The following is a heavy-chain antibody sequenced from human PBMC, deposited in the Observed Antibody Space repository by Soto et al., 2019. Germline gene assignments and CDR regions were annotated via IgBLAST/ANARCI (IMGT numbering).Heavy chain of an antibody. Sequence: GASVKVSCKASGGTFSSYAISWVRQAPGQGLEWMGGIIPIFGTANYAQKFQGRVTITADESTSTVYMELSSLRSDDTAVYYCALSGGDYAFDIWGQGTMVTVSS. CDR1: GGTFSSYA. CDR3: ALSGGDYAFDI. CDR2: IIPIFGTA. D-gene: IGHD2-21*02. V-gene: IGHV1-69*13. J-gene: IGHJ3*02.